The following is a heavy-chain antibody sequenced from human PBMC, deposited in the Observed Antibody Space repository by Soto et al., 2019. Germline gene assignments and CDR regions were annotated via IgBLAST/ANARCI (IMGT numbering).Heavy chain of an antibody. Sequence: PSETLSLTCTVTGDSISSRSYYWGWIRQPPGKGLEWIGSIYYSGSTYNNPSLRSRVSMSIDTSKDQFSLKLKSVTAADTALYFCARQRTSVVTQDYFDVWGLGSLVTVPS. CDR3: ARQRTSVVTQDYFDV. CDR1: GDSISSRSYY. J-gene: IGHJ4*02. V-gene: IGHV4-39*01. D-gene: IGHD2-21*02. CDR2: IYYSGST.